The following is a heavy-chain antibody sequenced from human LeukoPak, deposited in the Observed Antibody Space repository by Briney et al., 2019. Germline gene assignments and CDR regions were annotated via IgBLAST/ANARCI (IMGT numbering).Heavy chain of an antibody. CDR2: ISSSGSTI. D-gene: IGHD1-26*01. Sequence: GGSLRLSCAASGFTFSSYEMNWVRQAPGKGLEWVSYISSSGSTIYYADSVKGRFTISRDNAKNSLYLQMNSLRAEDTAVYYCAKVGLYSGSYYFDYWGQGTLVTVSS. CDR1: GFTFSSYE. V-gene: IGHV3-48*03. CDR3: AKVGLYSGSYYFDY. J-gene: IGHJ4*02.